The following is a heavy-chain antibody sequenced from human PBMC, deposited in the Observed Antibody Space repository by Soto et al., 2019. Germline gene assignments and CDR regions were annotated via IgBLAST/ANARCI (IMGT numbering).Heavy chain of an antibody. CDR3: AKVGLFDGNKPITFEF. Sequence: GGSLRLSCAAPGFSFSSYWMSWVRQAPGRGLEWVANINQDATRQSYVDSVEGQFSISRDNAKNSLYLQMNSLRVEDTAVYYCAKVGLFDGNKPITFEFWGQGTLVTVSS. V-gene: IGHV3-7*03. D-gene: IGHD3-10*01. J-gene: IGHJ4*02. CDR1: GFSFSSYW. CDR2: INQDATRQ.